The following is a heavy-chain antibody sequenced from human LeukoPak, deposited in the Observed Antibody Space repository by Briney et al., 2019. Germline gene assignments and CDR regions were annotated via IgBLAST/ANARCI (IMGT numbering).Heavy chain of an antibody. CDR3: ARDRELGYYYYGMDV. CDR2: INPDSGGT. J-gene: IGHJ6*02. CDR1: GYIFTDYY. V-gene: IGHV1-2*04. D-gene: IGHD7-27*01. Sequence: ASVKVSCKASGYIFTDYYMHWVRQAPGQGLEWMGWINPDSGGTNYAQKFQGWVTMTRDTSISTAYMELSRLRSDDTAVYYCARDRELGYYYYGMDVWGRGTTVTVSS.